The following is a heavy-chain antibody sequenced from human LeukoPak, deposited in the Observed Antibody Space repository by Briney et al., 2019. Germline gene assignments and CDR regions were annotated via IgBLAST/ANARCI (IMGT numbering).Heavy chain of an antibody. CDR3: ARVLAVASYYFDY. Sequence: ASVKVSCKASGYTFTGYYMHWVRQAPGQGLEWMGWINPNSGGTNYAQKFQGRVTMTRDTSISTAYMELRSLRSDDTAVYYCARVLAVASYYFDYWGQGTLVTVSS. D-gene: IGHD6-19*01. V-gene: IGHV1-2*02. CDR2: INPNSGGT. J-gene: IGHJ4*02. CDR1: GYTFTGYY.